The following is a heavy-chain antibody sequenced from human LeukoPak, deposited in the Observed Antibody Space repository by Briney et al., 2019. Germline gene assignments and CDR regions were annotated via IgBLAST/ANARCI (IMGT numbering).Heavy chain of an antibody. CDR1: GGSISTYY. D-gene: IGHD3-10*01. Sequence: PSETLSLTCTVSGGSISTYYWSWIRQPPGKGLEWIGYISYTGSAKYNPSLKSRATISVDTSKNQFSLKLSSVTAADTAVYSCARSYGSGNYFDYWGQGTLVTVSS. CDR3: ARSYGSGNYFDY. CDR2: ISYTGSA. V-gene: IGHV4-59*01. J-gene: IGHJ4*02.